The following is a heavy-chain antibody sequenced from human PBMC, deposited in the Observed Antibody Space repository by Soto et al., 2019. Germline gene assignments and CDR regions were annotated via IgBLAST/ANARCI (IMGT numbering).Heavy chain of an antibody. V-gene: IGHV3-48*01. CDR1: GFTFSSYS. CDR2: ISSSSSTI. D-gene: IGHD3-16*01. Sequence: GGSLRLSCAASGFTFSSYSMNWVRQAPGKGLEWVSYISSSSSTIYYADSVKGRFTISRDNAKNSLYLQMNSLRAEDTAVYYCARVVWTRNYFFDYWGQGTLVTVSS. CDR3: ARVVWTRNYFFDY. J-gene: IGHJ4*02.